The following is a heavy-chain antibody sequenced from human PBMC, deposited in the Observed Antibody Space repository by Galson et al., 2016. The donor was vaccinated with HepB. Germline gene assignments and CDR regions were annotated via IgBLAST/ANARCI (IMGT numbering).Heavy chain of an antibody. CDR2: ISASGTAT. Sequence: SLRLSCAASGFTFSDYYLSWIRQAPGKGLEWVSHISASGTATYNADSVKGRFTISRDNAKNSLYLQMNSLRAEGTAVYYCARDDIAVAGLIWGQGTMVTVSS. V-gene: IGHV3-11*04. CDR3: ARDDIAVAGLI. D-gene: IGHD6-19*01. CDR1: GFTFSDYY. J-gene: IGHJ3*02.